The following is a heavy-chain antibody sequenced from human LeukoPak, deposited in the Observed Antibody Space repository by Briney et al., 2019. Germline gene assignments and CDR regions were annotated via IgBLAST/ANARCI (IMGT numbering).Heavy chain of an antibody. J-gene: IGHJ3*02. Sequence: SETLSLTCTVSGGSISGYYWSWIRQPPGKGLEWIRYIYYSGSTKYNPSLKSRVTMSVDTSRNQFSLKLSSVTAADTAVYYCARGGLENGYHSNDGFDIWGQGTMVTVSS. CDR1: GGSISGYY. D-gene: IGHD3-22*01. CDR2: IYYSGST. CDR3: ARGGLENGYHSNDGFDI. V-gene: IGHV4-59*01.